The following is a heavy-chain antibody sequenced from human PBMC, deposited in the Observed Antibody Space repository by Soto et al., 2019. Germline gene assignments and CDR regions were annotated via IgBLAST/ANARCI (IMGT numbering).Heavy chain of an antibody. D-gene: IGHD2-15*01. CDR3: ARDGRRYCSGGSCYSNWFDP. CDR2: IDVGSANA. CDR1: GFTFGSSA. J-gene: IGHJ5*02. V-gene: IGHV1-58*01. Sequence: SGKVSCKNSGFTFGSSAVHLGRQARGNRLQWIGWIDVGSANANYAQMLQERVTMTRDTSTSTAYMELRSLRSDDTAVYYCARDGRRYCSGGSCYSNWFDPWGQGTLVTVSS.